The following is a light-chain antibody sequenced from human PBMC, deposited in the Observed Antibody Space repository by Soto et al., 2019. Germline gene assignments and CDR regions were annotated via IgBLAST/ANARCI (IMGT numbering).Light chain of an antibody. CDR1: QSVTNNQ. Sequence: EIVLTQSPGTLSLSPGERATLSCRASQSVTNNQFAWFRQKPGQAPRLLIYGASSRETGILARFSGSGSGTDFTLTISSLETEDFAVYYCQQRSNWTLTFGQGTKVDIK. CDR2: GAS. J-gene: IGKJ1*01. CDR3: QQRSNWTLT. V-gene: IGKV3D-20*02.